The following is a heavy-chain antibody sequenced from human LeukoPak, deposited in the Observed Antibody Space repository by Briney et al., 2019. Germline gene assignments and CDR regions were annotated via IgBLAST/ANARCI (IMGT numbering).Heavy chain of an antibody. CDR2: ISETI. CDR3: VREVGRPKTFYFDS. D-gene: IGHD3-16*01. CDR1: GFVFSRDN. J-gene: IGHJ4*02. Sequence: TGGSLRLSCIASGFVFSRDNMNWVRQAPGKGLEWVAHISETIYYADSVQGRFTISRDNAKNSLYLQMSNLRVHDTAMYYCVREVGRPKTFYFDSWGRGTPVTVSS. V-gene: IGHV3-48*04.